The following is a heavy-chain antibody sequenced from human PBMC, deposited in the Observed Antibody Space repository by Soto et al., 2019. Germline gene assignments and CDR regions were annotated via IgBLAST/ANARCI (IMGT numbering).Heavy chain of an antibody. CDR2: IIPIFGTA. D-gene: IGHD3-16*01. V-gene: IGHV1-69*01. CDR3: AGDEDHVGGDPGGRCDP. J-gene: IGHJ5*02. CDR1: GGTFSSYA. Sequence: QVQLVQSGAEVKKTGSSVKVSCKASGGTFSSYAISWGRQATGQGLVWMGGIIPIFGTANYAQKFQGRVKITGDDSTSTANMELSSVGSEDTAVYYCAGDEDHVGGDPGGRCDPWGQGILVIVSS.